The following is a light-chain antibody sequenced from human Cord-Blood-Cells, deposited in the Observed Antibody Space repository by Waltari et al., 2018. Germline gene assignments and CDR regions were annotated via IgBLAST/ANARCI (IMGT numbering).Light chain of an antibody. J-gene: IGKJ1*01. V-gene: IGKV3-15*01. Sequence: EIVMTQFPATLSVSPGERATLSCRASQSVSSNLAWYQQKPGQARRLLIYGASTRTTGITARCSGSGSGTEFTLTISSLQSEDFAVYYCQQYNNWPPWTFGQGTKVEIK. CDR3: QQYNNWPPWT. CDR2: GAS. CDR1: QSVSSN.